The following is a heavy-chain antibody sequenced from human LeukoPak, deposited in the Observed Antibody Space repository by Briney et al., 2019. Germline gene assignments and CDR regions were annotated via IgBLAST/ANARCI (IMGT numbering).Heavy chain of an antibody. Sequence: SETLSLTCTVSGGSISTYYWSWIRQPPGKGLEWVGSIHYSGRSNSNPSLTGRLTIPVDTSKNQFSLKLSSVTASDTAVYYCARDQTTVTTAAWYFDLWGRGTLVTVSS. V-gene: IGHV4-59*01. CDR2: IHYSGRS. J-gene: IGHJ2*01. CDR3: ARDQTTVTTAAWYFDL. CDR1: GGSISTYY. D-gene: IGHD4-17*01.